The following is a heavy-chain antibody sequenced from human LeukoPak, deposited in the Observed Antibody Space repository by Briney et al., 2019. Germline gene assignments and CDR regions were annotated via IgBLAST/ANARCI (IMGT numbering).Heavy chain of an antibody. CDR1: GFTFSGYW. CDR3: AKDRTTEFDY. Sequence: GGSLRLSCAASGFTFSGYWMSWVRQAPGKGLECVANIKQDGSEKYYVDSVKGRFTISRDNAKNTLYLQMNSLRAEDTAVYYCAKDRTTEFDYWGQGTLVTVSS. J-gene: IGHJ4*02. V-gene: IGHV3-7*01. CDR2: IKQDGSEK. D-gene: IGHD1-7*01.